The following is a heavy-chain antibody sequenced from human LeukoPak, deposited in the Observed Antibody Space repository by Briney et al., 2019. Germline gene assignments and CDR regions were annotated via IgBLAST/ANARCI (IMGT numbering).Heavy chain of an antibody. CDR1: GFTFSSYA. CDR2: ISGSGGST. D-gene: IGHD5-24*01. Sequence: GGSLRLSCAASGFTFSSYAMSWVRQAPGKGLEWVSAISGSGGSTYYADSVKGRFTISRDNAKTSLYLQMNSLRAEDTAVYYCARETRVRWTDYWGQGILVTVSS. CDR3: ARETRVRWTDY. V-gene: IGHV3-23*01. J-gene: IGHJ4*02.